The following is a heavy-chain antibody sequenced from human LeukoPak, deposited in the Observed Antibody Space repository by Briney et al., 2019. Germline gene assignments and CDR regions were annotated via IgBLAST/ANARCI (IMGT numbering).Heavy chain of an antibody. V-gene: IGHV4-59*01. D-gene: IGHD5-24*01. CDR2: MYYSGST. J-gene: IGHJ4*02. CDR3: ARDVGGGWLQS. Sequence: SETLSLTCTVSGGSINNDYWSWIRQPPGNGLEWIGYMYYSGSTNYNPSLKSRVTTSVDTSKNQFSLRLSSVTHADTAVYYCARDVGGGWLQSWGQGTLVTVSS. CDR1: GGSINNDY.